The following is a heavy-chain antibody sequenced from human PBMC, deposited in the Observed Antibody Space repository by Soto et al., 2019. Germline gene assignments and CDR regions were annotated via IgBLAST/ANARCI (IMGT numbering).Heavy chain of an antibody. CDR3: ARYVEIRAARRVAGSYYGMDV. J-gene: IGHJ6*02. V-gene: IGHV1-69*13. Sequence: SVKVSCKAAGGTFSSYAISWVRQAPGQGLEWRGGIIPIFGTANYAQKFQGRVTITADESTSTAYMELSSLRSEDTAVYYCARYVEIRAARRVAGSYYGMDVWGQRPRGTVS. CDR2: IIPIFGTA. CDR1: GGTFSSYA. D-gene: IGHD6-6*01.